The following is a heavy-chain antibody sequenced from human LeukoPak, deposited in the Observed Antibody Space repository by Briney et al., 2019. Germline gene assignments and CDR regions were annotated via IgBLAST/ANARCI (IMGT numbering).Heavy chain of an antibody. J-gene: IGHJ3*01. D-gene: IGHD6-19*01. CDR1: VYTFTADY. V-gene: IGHV1-2*02. CDR2: INTSSGAT. Sequence: SLKISCKASVYTFTADYIHSVRQAPRQELERIGCINTSSGATRTAQKCQDRVTMSSDTSITTAYMDLRRLRSADTADYYSTKDEGIAVAGTDWGQGTMVTVSS. CDR3: TKDEGIAVAGTD.